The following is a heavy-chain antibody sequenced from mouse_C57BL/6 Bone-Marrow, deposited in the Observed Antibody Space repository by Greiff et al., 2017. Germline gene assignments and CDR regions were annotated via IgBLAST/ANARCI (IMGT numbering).Heavy chain of an antibody. CDR2: IDPENGDT. CDR1: GFNIKDDY. J-gene: IGHJ4*01. V-gene: IGHV14-4*01. Sequence: VQLQQSGAELVRPGASVKLSCTASGFNIKDDYMHWVKQRPEQGLEWIGWIDPENGDTEYASKFQGKATITADTSSNTAYLQLSSLTSEDTAVYYCTGDFYYGNRGGAMDYWGQGTSVTVSS. D-gene: IGHD2-1*01. CDR3: TGDFYYGNRGGAMDY.